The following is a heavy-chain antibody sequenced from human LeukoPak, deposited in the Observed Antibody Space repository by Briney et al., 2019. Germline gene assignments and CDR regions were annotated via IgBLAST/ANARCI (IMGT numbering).Heavy chain of an antibody. D-gene: IGHD5-12*01. CDR2: ISYDGSNK. CDR1: GFTFSTYA. V-gene: IGHV3-30-3*01. Sequence: GGSLRLSCAASGFTFSTYATHWVRQAPGKGLEWVAVISYDGSNKYYADSVKGRFTISRDNSKNTLSLEMNSLRGEDTAVYYCAGTETSRGYTGYDFMASTWGQGTLVTVSS. J-gene: IGHJ4*02. CDR3: AGTETSRGYTGYDFMAST.